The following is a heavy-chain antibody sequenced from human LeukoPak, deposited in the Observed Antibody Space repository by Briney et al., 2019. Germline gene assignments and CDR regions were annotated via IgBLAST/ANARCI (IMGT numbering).Heavy chain of an antibody. CDR3: ATETYYYDSSRPGDAFDI. V-gene: IGHV4-34*01. J-gene: IGHJ3*02. Sequence: SETLSLTCAVYGGSFSGYYWSWIRQPPGKGLEWIGEINHSGSTNYNPSLKSRVTISVDTSKNQFSLKLSSVTAADTAVYYCATETYYYDSSRPGDAFDIWGQGTMVTVSS. D-gene: IGHD3-22*01. CDR1: GGSFSGYY. CDR2: INHSGST.